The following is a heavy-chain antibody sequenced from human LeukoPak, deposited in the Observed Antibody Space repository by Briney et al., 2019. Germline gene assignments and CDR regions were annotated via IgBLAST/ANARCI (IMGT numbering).Heavy chain of an antibody. Sequence: PGASLQISCKGSGSIFTSYWIGWVRQLPGKGLEWMGIIYPGDSDTRYSPSFQGQVTISADKSISTAYLQWSSLKASDTAMYYCARLRYSSGWSDYWGQGTLVTVSS. J-gene: IGHJ4*02. V-gene: IGHV5-51*01. D-gene: IGHD6-19*01. CDR1: GSIFTSYW. CDR2: IYPGDSDT. CDR3: ARLRYSSGWSDY.